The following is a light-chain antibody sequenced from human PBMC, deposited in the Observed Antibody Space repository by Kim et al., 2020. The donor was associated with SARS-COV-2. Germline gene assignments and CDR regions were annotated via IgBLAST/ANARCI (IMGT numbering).Light chain of an antibody. Sequence: DIQMTQSPSSLSASVGDRVTITCRASQGISSHLAWYQQKPGKRPKLLIHTASTLQSGVPSRFSGSGSGTEFTLTISNLHSEDVATYYCQKYDSVPLTFGGGTKVDIK. V-gene: IGKV1-27*01. CDR3: QKYDSVPLT. CDR2: TAS. J-gene: IGKJ4*01. CDR1: QGISSH.